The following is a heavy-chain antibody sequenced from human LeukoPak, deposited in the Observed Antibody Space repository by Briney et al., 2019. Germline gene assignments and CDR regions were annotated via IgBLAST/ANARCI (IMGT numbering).Heavy chain of an antibody. V-gene: IGHV3-7*03. J-gene: IGHJ6*04. CDR3: ARDQGTSYYGMDV. Sequence: GGSLRLSCAPSGFTFSSYWMSWVRQAPGKGLEWVANIKQDGSEKYYVDSVKGRFTISRDDAKNSLYLQMNSLRAEDTAVYYCARDQGTSYYGMDVWGKGTTVTVSS. CDR2: IKQDGSEK. D-gene: IGHD2-2*01. CDR1: GFTFSSYW.